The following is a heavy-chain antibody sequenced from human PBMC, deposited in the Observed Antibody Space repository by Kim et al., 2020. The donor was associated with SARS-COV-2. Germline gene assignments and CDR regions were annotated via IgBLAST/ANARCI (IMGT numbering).Heavy chain of an antibody. CDR3: ARDYDFWSGYYPSSFDY. D-gene: IGHD3-3*01. Sequence: EGRFTISRDNAKIPLYLEMNSLKYEDTAVYYCARDYDFWSGYYPSSFDYWGQGTLVTVSS. J-gene: IGHJ4*02. V-gene: IGHV3-48*02.